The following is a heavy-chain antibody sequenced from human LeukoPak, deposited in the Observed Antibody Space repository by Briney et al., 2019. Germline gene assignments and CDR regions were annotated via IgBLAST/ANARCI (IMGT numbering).Heavy chain of an antibody. Sequence: SETLSLTCAVYGGSFSGYYWSWIRQPPGKGLEWIGFISSSGSTNYNPALKSRVTISVDTSKNQFSLKLSSVTAADTAVYYCARDRNRIGFDPWGQGTLVTVSS. CDR3: ARDRNRIGFDP. V-gene: IGHV4-59*01. CDR1: GGSFSGYY. J-gene: IGHJ5*02. D-gene: IGHD1-14*01. CDR2: ISSSGST.